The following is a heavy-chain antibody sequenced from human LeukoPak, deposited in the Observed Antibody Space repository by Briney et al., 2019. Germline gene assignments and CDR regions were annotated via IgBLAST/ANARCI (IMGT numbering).Heavy chain of an antibody. V-gene: IGHV3-48*01. J-gene: IGHJ4*02. Sequence: GGSLRLSCAASGFTFSSYSMNWVRQAPGKGLEWVSYISSSSSTIYYADSVKGRFTISRDNAKNSLYLQMNSLRAEDTAVYYCARDQGDYVWGSYRPTPFDYWGQGTQVTVSS. CDR3: ARDQGDYVWGSYRPTPFDY. CDR2: ISSSSSTI. D-gene: IGHD3-16*02. CDR1: GFTFSSYS.